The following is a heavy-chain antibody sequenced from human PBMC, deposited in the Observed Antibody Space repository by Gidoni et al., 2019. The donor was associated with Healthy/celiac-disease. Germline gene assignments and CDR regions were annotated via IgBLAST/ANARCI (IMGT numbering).Heavy chain of an antibody. CDR3: ARGLSYRWKYDRGQAWLDY. V-gene: IGHV4-31*03. Sequence: QVQLQESGPGLVKPSQTLSLTCTVSGGSISRGGYYWSWIRQHPGKGLEWIGYIYYSGSTYYNPSLKSRVTISVDTSKNQFSLKLSSVTAADTAVYYCARGLSYRWKYDRGQAWLDYWGQGTLVTVSS. CDR2: IYYSGST. CDR1: GGSISRGGYY. J-gene: IGHJ4*02. D-gene: IGHD3-22*01.